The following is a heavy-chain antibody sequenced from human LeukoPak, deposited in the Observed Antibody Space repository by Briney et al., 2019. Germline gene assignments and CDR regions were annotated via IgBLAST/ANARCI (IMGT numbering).Heavy chain of an antibody. CDR1: GFTLSSYW. Sequence: GGSLRLSCAASGFTLSSYWMSWVRQAPGKGLEWVAKIKQDGREKYYVDSVKGRFTISRDNAKNSLYLQMNSLRAEDTAVYYCAREGDTAMGYGMDVWGQGTTVTVSS. CDR2: IKQDGREK. D-gene: IGHD5-18*01. J-gene: IGHJ6*02. V-gene: IGHV3-7*01. CDR3: AREGDTAMGYGMDV.